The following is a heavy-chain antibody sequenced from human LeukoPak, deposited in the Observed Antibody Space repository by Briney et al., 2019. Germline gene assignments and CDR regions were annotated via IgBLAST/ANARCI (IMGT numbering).Heavy chain of an antibody. J-gene: IGHJ4*02. V-gene: IGHV3-23*01. CDR2: ISGSGGST. CDR3: AMTTVTTLDD. CDR1: GFTFSNYD. Sequence: PGGSLRLSCAASGFTFSNYDMSWVRQAPGNGLEWVSAISGSGGSTYYADCVKDRFTISRDNSKNTLYLQMNSLRAEDTAVYYCAMTTVTTLDDWGQGTLVTVSS. D-gene: IGHD4-17*01.